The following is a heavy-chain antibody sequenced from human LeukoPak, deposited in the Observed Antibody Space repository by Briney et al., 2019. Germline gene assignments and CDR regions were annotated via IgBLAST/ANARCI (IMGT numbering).Heavy chain of an antibody. V-gene: IGHV3-74*01. CDR2: INGDGRNI. CDR3: TRDLMDYDVSTGLHHYYMDV. D-gene: IGHD3-9*01. Sequence: PSETLSLTCAVSGGSISSSSWWSWVRQDPRKGLVWVSRINGDGRNINYADSVRGRFTISRDNAKNTLYLQMNTLRVEDTAVYYCTRDLMDYDVSTGLHHYYMDVWGQGTTVTASS. J-gene: IGHJ6*02. CDR1: GGSISSSSW.